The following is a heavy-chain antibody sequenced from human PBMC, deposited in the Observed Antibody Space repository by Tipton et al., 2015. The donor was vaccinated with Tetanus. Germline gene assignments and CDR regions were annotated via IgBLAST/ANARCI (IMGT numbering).Heavy chain of an antibody. D-gene: IGHD3-22*01. V-gene: IGHV1-2*02. Sequence: QLVQSGAEMKKPRASVKVSCKASGYTFTGYYIYWVRQAPGQGLEWMGWIDPNSGGTVYAQKLQGRVTMTRDTSISTAYMDLRSLRSDDTAVYYCARDRGDYIYYGMDVWGPGTTVTVS. J-gene: IGHJ6*02. CDR1: GYTFTGYY. CDR2: IDPNSGGT. CDR3: ARDRGDYIYYGMDV.